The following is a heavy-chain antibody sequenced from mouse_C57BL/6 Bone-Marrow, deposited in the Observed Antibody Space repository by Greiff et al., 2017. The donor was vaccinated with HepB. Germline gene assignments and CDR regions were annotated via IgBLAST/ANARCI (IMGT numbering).Heavy chain of an antibody. Sequence: VHLVESGTVLARPGASVKMSCKASGYTFTSYWITWVKQRPGQGLEWIGDIYPGSGSTNYNEKFKSKATLTVDTSSSTAYMQLSSLTSEDSAVYYCARQGPIYYDYDDGAYYAMDYWGQGTSVTVSS. D-gene: IGHD2-4*01. J-gene: IGHJ4*01. CDR1: GYTFTSYW. V-gene: IGHV1-55*01. CDR2: IYPGSGST. CDR3: ARQGPIYYDYDDGAYYAMDY.